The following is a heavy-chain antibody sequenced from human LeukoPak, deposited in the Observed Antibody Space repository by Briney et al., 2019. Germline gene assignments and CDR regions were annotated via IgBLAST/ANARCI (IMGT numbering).Heavy chain of an antibody. CDR2: IGIDSGNI. V-gene: IGHV3-48*01. D-gene: IGHD5-24*01. CDR3: ARDYKYAFDN. J-gene: IGHJ4*02. CDR1: GFTFSDCS. Sequence: GGSLRLSCAASGFTFSDCSMNWVRQAPGKGLEWISYIGIDSGNINYADSVKGRFTISGDKAKNSLYLQMNSLRVEDTAVYYCARDYKYAFDNWGQGTLVTVSS.